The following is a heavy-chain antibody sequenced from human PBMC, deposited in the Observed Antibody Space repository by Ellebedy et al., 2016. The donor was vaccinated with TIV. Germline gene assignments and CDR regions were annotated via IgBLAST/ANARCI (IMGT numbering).Heavy chain of an antibody. CDR2: IYYSGST. CDR1: GGSISSSSYY. Sequence: SETLSLXXTVSGGSISSSSYYWGWIRQPPGKGLEWIGSIYYSGSTYYNPSLKSRVTISVDTSKNQFSLKLSSVTAADTAVYYCARHEYYDFWSGYSSFFDYWGQGTLVTVSS. V-gene: IGHV4-39*01. D-gene: IGHD3-3*01. J-gene: IGHJ4*02. CDR3: ARHEYYDFWSGYSSFFDY.